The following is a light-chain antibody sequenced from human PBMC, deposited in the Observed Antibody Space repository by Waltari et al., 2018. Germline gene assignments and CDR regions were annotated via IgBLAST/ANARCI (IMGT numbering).Light chain of an antibody. CDR3: QKYDFLPAT. V-gene: IGKV3-20*01. J-gene: IGKJ1*01. Sequence: EIVLTQSPGTLSLSPGERAPLSCRASQGVGKYLAWYQQRPGQAPRLRLYHASIRATGIPDRFSGSGFGTDFSLTISRLEPEDFAVYYCQKYDFLPATFGQGTTVEIK. CDR1: QGVGKY. CDR2: HAS.